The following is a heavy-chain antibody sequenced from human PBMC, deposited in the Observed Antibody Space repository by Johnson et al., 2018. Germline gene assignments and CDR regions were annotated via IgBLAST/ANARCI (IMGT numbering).Heavy chain of an antibody. D-gene: IGHD3-16*01. V-gene: IGHV3-7*01. CDR3: SKEGEGSYDYHFYMYV. CDR2: IKQDGSEK. Sequence: VQLVQSGGGLVQPGGSLRLSCAASGFTFSSYWMSWVRQAPGKGLEWVANIKQDGSEKYYVDSVKGRFTSTRYNAKNSLYLQMNTLRAEDTAVYFCSKEGEGSYDYHFYMYVWGKGTTVTVSS. CDR1: GFTFSSYW. J-gene: IGHJ6*03.